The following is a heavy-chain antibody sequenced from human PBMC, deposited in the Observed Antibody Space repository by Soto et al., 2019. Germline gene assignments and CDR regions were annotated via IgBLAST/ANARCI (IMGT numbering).Heavy chain of an antibody. CDR3: AKLMIGVGATSAFDL. CDR1: DFSFSSYS. J-gene: IGHJ3*01. D-gene: IGHD1-26*01. Sequence: EMQLLESGGGLVQPGGSLRLSCAASDFSFSSYSMTWVRQAPGKGLVWVAVISGSGGSMWYADSVKGRFSISRDNFKNTVYLQLNSLRVDDTALYYCAKLMIGVGATSAFDLWGQGTMVTVSA. CDR2: ISGSGGSM. V-gene: IGHV3-23*01.